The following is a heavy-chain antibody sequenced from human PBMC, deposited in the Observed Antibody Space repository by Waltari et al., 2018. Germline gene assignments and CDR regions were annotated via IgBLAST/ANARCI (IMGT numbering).Heavy chain of an antibody. J-gene: IGHJ5*02. V-gene: IGHV1-69*15. CDR1: GGTFSSYA. D-gene: IGHD3-22*01. CDR2: IIPIFGTA. Sequence: QVQLVQSGAEVKKPGSSVKVSCKASGGTFSSYAISWVRQAPGQGLEWMGRIIPIFGTANDAQKFQGRVTITADESTSTAYMELRSLRSEDTAVYYCARDLGAVVVVHWFDPWGQGTLVTVSS. CDR3: ARDLGAVVVVHWFDP.